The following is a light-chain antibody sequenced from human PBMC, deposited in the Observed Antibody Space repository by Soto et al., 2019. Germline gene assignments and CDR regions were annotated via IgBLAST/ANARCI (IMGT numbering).Light chain of an antibody. J-gene: IGKJ2*01. CDR1: QSISSSY. V-gene: IGKV3-20*01. CDR2: GAS. CDR3: QYYGRSPPYT. Sequence: EIVLTQSPGTLSLSPGEGATLSCRTSQSISSSYLSWFQQRPGQAPRVLIYGASNRASGIPDRFSGSGSGTDFSLTIRSLEPEDFAVYYCQYYGRSPPYTFGQGTNLDIK.